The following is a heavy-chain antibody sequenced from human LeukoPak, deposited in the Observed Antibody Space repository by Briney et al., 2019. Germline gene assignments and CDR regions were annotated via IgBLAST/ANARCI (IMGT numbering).Heavy chain of an antibody. D-gene: IGHD2-15*01. V-gene: IGHV3-30*04. CDR1: GFTFSSYA. J-gene: IGHJ3*02. CDR3: ARSGYCSGGSCYAHAFDI. CDR2: ISYDGSNK. Sequence: GGSLRLSCAASGFTFSSYAMHWVRQAPGKGLEWVAVISYDGSNKYYADSVKGRFTISRDNSKNTLYLQMNSLRAEDTAVYYCARSGYCSGGSCYAHAFDIWGQGTMVTVSS.